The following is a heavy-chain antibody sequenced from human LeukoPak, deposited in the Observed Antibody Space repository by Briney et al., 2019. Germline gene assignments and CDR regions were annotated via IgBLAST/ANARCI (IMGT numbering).Heavy chain of an antibody. J-gene: IGHJ4*02. V-gene: IGHV1-2*06. CDR2: INPNSGGT. Sequence: ASVKVSCKASRYTFTGYYMHWVRQAPGQGLEWMGRINPNSGGTNYAQKFQGRVTMTRDTSISTAYMELSRLRSDDTAVYYCARRGNSEVYFDYWGQGTLVTVSS. CDR1: RYTFTGYY. CDR3: ARRGNSEVYFDY. D-gene: IGHD4-23*01.